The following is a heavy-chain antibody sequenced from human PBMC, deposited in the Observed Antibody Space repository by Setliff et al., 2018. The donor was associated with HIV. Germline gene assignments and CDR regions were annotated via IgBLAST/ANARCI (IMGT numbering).Heavy chain of an antibody. CDR1: GFTFSSYS. Sequence: GGSLRLSCAASGFTFSSYSMNWVRQAPGKGLEWVSYISSSSSTIYYADSVKGRFTISRDNAKNSLYLQMNSLRAEDTAVYYCAKDMFSGFSSALDYWGQGTLVTVSS. V-gene: IGHV3-48*04. J-gene: IGHJ4*02. CDR2: ISSSSSTI. D-gene: IGHD3-22*01. CDR3: AKDMFSGFSSALDY.